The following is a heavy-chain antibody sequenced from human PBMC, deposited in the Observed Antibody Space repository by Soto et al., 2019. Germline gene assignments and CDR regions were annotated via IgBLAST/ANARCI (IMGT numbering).Heavy chain of an antibody. V-gene: IGHV3-23*01. D-gene: IGHD3-22*01. CDR3: AKYGHDSRGYWGCYDY. CDR1: GFTFSSYA. CDR2: ISAGGGTT. Sequence: EVQLLEYGGGLVQPGGSLRLSCAASGFTFSSYAMSWVRQAPGGGLEWVSAISAGGGTTYYADSVKGRFTISSDNSKNTLYLQMNSLRAEDTAVYYCAKYGHDSRGYWGCYDYWGQGTLVTVSS. J-gene: IGHJ4*02.